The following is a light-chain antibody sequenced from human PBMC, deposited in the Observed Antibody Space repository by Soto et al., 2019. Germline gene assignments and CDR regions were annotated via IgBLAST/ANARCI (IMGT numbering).Light chain of an antibody. CDR3: CSYADGSIYF. J-gene: IGLJ1*01. CDR2: YVD. Sequence: QSALPQPASVSGSPGQSITISCTGTSRDVGAYDYVSWYLQYPDKAPQLLIYYVDHRPSGVSSRFSGSKSGNTASLPISVLQAEDEGDYYCCSYADGSIYFFGTGTKLTVL. V-gene: IGLV2-14*03. CDR1: SRDVGAYDY.